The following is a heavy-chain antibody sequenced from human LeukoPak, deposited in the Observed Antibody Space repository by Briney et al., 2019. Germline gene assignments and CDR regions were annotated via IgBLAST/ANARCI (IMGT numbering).Heavy chain of an antibody. D-gene: IGHD3-3*01. V-gene: IGHV4-59*11. CDR3: ARGEISRAPYYDY. Sequence: SETLSLTCTLSTGSLCSRLWCWLRHPPGKGLEGLGYIYNCVSIVYNLPLKRSVPIPLDMSKNQFSLKLNPVTPSDTAVYYFARGEISRAPYYDYWGQGTLVTVSS. J-gene: IGHJ4*02. CDR2: IYNCVSI. CDR1: TGSLCSRL.